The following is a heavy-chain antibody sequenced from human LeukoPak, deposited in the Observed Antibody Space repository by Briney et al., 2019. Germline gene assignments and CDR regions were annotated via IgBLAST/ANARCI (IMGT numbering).Heavy chain of an antibody. CDR1: GGSISDYY. J-gene: IGHJ4*02. V-gene: IGHV4-59*01. CDR2: IHYSGST. D-gene: IGHD6-19*01. Sequence: SETLSLTCTVSGGSISDYYWSWIRQSPGKGLEWIAHIHYSGSTNYNSSLASRVTISMDTSKRQISLKLSSVTAADTAVYYCARSRGSGWYYYWGQGTLVTVSS. CDR3: ARSRGSGWYYY.